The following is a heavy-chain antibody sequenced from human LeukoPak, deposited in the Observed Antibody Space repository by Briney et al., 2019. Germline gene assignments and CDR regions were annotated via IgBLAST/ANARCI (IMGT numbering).Heavy chain of an antibody. Sequence: PSETLSLTCTVSGGSISSSSYYWGWIRQPPGKGLEWIGSIYYSGSTYYNPSLKSRVTISVDTSKNQFSLKLSSVTAADTAVYYCARDPLEQGYYYYYMDVWGKGTTVTVSS. CDR1: GGSISSSSYY. D-gene: IGHD1/OR15-1a*01. CDR2: IYYSGST. V-gene: IGHV4-39*07. CDR3: ARDPLEQGYYYYYMDV. J-gene: IGHJ6*03.